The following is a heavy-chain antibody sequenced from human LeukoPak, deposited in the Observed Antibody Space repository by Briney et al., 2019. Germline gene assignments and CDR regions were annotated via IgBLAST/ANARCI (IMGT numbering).Heavy chain of an antibody. CDR1: GGSISSNSYY. CDR2: IYYSGST. CDR3: ARYGDGYTPFDY. Sequence: RASETLSLTCTVSGGSISSNSYYWGWIRQSPGKGLEWIGSIYYSGSTYYNPSLKSRVTISVDTSKDQFSLKLSSVTAADTAVYYCARYGDGYTPFDYWGQGTLVTVSS. J-gene: IGHJ4*02. V-gene: IGHV4-39*01. D-gene: IGHD5-24*01.